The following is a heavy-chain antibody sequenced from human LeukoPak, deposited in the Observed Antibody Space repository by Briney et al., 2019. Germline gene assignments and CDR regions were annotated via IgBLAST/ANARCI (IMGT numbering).Heavy chain of an antibody. V-gene: IGHV1-2*02. D-gene: IGHD4-17*01. J-gene: IGHJ3*02. CDR3: ATLDSVTTGDAFDI. CDR2: INPNSGGT. Sequence: ASVTVSCKTSGYTFIGYYIHWVRQAPGQGLEWMGWINPNSGGTNYAQKFQGRVTMTRDTSISTAYMELSRLRSDDTAVYYCATLDSVTTGDAFDIWGQGTMVTVSS. CDR1: GYTFIGYY.